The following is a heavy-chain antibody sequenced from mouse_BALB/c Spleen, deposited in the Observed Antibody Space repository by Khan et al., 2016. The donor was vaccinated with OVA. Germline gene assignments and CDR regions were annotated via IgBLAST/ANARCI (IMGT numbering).Heavy chain of an antibody. CDR2: ISYSGST. V-gene: IGHV3-8*02. J-gene: IGHJ3*01. D-gene: IGHD2-1*01. CDR3: ARGNYPFVY. CDR1: GDSITNGY. Sequence: EVQLQESGPSLVKPSQTLSLTCSVTGDSITNGYSNWIRKFPGNKLEYMGYISYSGSTYYNPSLKSRISITRDASKNQYHLQLNSVTTEDTATYXCARGNYPFVYWGQGTLVTVSA.